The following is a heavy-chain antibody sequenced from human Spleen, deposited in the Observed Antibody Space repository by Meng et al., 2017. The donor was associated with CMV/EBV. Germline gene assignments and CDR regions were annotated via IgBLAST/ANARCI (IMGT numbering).Heavy chain of an antibody. Sequence: GGSLRLSCAASGFTFSSYQMNWVRQAPGKGLEWISYISHSSNKIFYADSMGGRFTVSKDNAKKSQYLQMDSLRAEDTAIYFCARDYGWGVHDSWGQGTLVTVSS. V-gene: IGHV3-48*03. D-gene: IGHD3-10*01. CDR1: GFTFSSYQ. CDR3: ARDYGWGVHDS. CDR2: ISHSSNKI. J-gene: IGHJ4*02.